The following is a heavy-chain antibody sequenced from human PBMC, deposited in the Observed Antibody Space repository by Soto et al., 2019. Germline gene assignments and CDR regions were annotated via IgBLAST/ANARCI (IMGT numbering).Heavy chain of an antibody. CDR3: AKQRAHYDFWSGPGDGMDV. CDR2: IDPSDSYT. Sequence: GESLKISCKGSGYSFTSYWISWVRQMPGKGLEWMGRIDPSDSYTNYGPSFQGHVASSADKSISTAYLQWSSLKASDTAMYYCAKQRAHYDFWSGPGDGMDVWGQGTTVTVSS. D-gene: IGHD3-3*01. CDR1: GYSFTSYW. V-gene: IGHV5-10-1*01. J-gene: IGHJ6*02.